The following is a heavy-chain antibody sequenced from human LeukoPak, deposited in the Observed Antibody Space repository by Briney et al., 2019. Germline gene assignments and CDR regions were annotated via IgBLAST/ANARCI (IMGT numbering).Heavy chain of an antibody. CDR1: GGSFSGYY. V-gene: IGHV4-34*01. CDR2: INHSGST. Sequence: SETLSLTCAVYGGSFSGYYWSWIRQPPGKGLEWIGEINHSGSTNYNPSLKSRVTISVDTSKNQFSLKLSSVTAADTAVYYCTVVVPAAMGMFDPWGQGTLVTVSS. CDR3: TVVVPAAMGMFDP. J-gene: IGHJ5*02. D-gene: IGHD2-2*01.